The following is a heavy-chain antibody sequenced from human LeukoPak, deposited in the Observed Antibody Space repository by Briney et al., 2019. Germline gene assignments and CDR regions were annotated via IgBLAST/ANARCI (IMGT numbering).Heavy chain of an antibody. Sequence: QPGGSLRLSCAASGFTFSTYVMHWVRQAPGKGLEWVALIYYDGNTKYYADSVKGRFTIARDNSRDTLYLQMNSLRAEDTALYYCARVGRGPQGAWEVSHWYFDLWGRGTLVTVSS. D-gene: IGHD1-26*01. J-gene: IGHJ2*01. CDR1: GFTFSTYV. V-gene: IGHV3-33*01. CDR3: ARVGRGPQGAWEVSHWYFDL. CDR2: IYYDGNTK.